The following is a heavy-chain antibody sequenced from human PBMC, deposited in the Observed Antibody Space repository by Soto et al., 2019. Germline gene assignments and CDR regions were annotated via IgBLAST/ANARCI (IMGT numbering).Heavy chain of an antibody. Sequence: GSLRLSCAASGFSVRSNYITCVRQSPFKWLECVSVIYAGGNTYYPDSVKGRFTISSDNSKNTLFLQMNNLRAEDTAVYYCARVTTFYDILTSSYALNYFDYWGQGTRVTVSS. CDR1: GFSVRSNY. CDR3: ARVTTFYDILTSSYALNYFDY. D-gene: IGHD3-9*01. J-gene: IGHJ4*02. V-gene: IGHV3-53*01. CDR2: IYAGGNT.